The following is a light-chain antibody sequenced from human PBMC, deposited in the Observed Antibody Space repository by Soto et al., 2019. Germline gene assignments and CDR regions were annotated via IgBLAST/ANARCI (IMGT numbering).Light chain of an antibody. CDR3: HQYGRSPRGT. CDR1: QSVTVNY. Sequence: DIVLTQSPGTLSSSPGGRATLSCRASQSVTVNYLAWYQQKPGQAPRLLIYGASSRATGIPDRFSGSGSGTDFTLTISRLEPEDFAMYYCHQYGRSPRGTFGQGTKVEIK. J-gene: IGKJ1*01. V-gene: IGKV3-20*01. CDR2: GAS.